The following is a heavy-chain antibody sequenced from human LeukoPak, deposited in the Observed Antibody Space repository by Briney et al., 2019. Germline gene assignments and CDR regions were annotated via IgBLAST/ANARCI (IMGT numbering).Heavy chain of an antibody. D-gene: IGHD6-13*01. CDR2: ISYDGSNE. J-gene: IGHJ4*02. CDR3: AKSGYRSSWHLHFDY. CDR1: GFTFSNYG. V-gene: IGHV3-30*18. Sequence: GSLRLSCAASGFTFSNYGMHWVRQAPGTGLEWVAVISYDGSNEYYADSVKGRFTISRDNSKNTLYLQMNSLRAEDTAVYYCAKSGYRSSWHLHFDYWGQGTLVTVSS.